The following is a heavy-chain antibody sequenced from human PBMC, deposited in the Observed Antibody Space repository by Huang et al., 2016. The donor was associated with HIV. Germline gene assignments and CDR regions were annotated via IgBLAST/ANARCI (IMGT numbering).Heavy chain of an antibody. CDR1: GFSLNTSGVG. CDR2: IYWDDDK. J-gene: IGHJ4*02. Sequence: QITLKESGPTLVKPTQTLTLACTFSGFSLNTSGVGVAWIRKPPGKALEWLALIYWDDDKRYRPSQKSRLTISKDPSNNQVVLTMTNMDPVDTASYFCAHIGDIFAAYSPEYFDYWGQGALVTVSS. CDR3: AHIGDIFAAYSPEYFDY. D-gene: IGHD2-15*01. V-gene: IGHV2-5*02.